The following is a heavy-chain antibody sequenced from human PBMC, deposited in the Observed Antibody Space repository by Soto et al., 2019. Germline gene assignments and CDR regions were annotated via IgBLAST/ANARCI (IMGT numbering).Heavy chain of an antibody. Sequence: PSETLSLTCTVSGGSISSGGYYWSWIRQHPGKGLEWIGYIYYSGSTYYNPSLKSRVTISVDTSKNQFSLKLSSVTAADTAVYYCARDGYDIWGGMDVWGQGTTVTVSS. CDR2: IYYSGST. J-gene: IGHJ6*02. CDR1: GGSISSGGYY. V-gene: IGHV4-31*03. D-gene: IGHD3-9*01. CDR3: ARDGYDIWGGMDV.